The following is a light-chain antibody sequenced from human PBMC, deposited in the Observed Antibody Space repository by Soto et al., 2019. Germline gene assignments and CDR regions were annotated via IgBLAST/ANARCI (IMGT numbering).Light chain of an antibody. V-gene: IGLV2-23*01. CDR3: CSYAGSSTYV. CDR1: SSGVGSYNL. J-gene: IGLJ1*01. CDR2: EGS. Sequence: QSVLTQPASVSGAPGQSSSVSCTGTSSGVGSYNLVSWYQQHPGKAPKLMIYEGSKRPSGVSNRFSGSKSGNTASLTISGLQAEDEADYYCCSYAGSSTYVFGTGTKVTVL.